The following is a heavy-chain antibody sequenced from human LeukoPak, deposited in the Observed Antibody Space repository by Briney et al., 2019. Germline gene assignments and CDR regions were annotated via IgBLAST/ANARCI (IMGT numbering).Heavy chain of an antibody. CDR1: GFTFDDYG. Sequence: PGGSLRLSCAASGFTFDDYGMSWVRQAPGKGLEWVSGINWNGGSTGYADSVKGRFTISRDNAKNSLYLQMNSLRAEDTALYHCARVMYSSSGGSFLHYFDYWGQGTLVTVSS. V-gene: IGHV3-20*01. CDR2: INWNGGST. J-gene: IGHJ4*02. CDR3: ARVMYSSSGGSFLHYFDY. D-gene: IGHD2-15*01.